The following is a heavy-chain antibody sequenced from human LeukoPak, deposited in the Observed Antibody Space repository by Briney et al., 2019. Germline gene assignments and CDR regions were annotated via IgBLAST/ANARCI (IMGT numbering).Heavy chain of an antibody. CDR2: INPNSGGT. D-gene: IGHD1-26*01. V-gene: IGHV1-2*02. J-gene: IGHJ4*02. CDR1: GYTFTGYY. Sequence: VASVKVSCKASGYTFTGYYMHSVRQAPGQGLEWMGWINPNSGGTNYAQKFQGRVTMTRDTSISTAYMELSRLRSDDTAVYYCARDKWELLHYWGQGTLVTVSS. CDR3: ARDKWELLHY.